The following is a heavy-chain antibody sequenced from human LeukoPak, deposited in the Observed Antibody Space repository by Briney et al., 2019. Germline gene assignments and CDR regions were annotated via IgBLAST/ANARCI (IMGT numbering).Heavy chain of an antibody. D-gene: IGHD4-17*01. Sequence: SVKVSCKASGFTFTSSAVQWVRQARGQRLEWIGWIVVGSGNTNYAQKFQERVTITRDMSTSTAYMGLSSLRSEDTAVYYCAAPTGGDYVSYWGQGTLVTVSS. V-gene: IGHV1-58*01. CDR1: GFTFTSSA. CDR3: AAPTGGDYVSY. J-gene: IGHJ4*02. CDR2: IVVGSGNT.